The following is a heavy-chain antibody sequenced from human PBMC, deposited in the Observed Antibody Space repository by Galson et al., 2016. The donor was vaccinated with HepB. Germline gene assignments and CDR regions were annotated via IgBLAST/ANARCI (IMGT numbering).Heavy chain of an antibody. V-gene: IGHV1-3*04. CDR2: TNIAYGNT. CDR1: GYIFTAYA. J-gene: IGHJ4*02. Sequence: SVKVSCKASGYIFTAYAIHWLRQAPGQTLEWMGWTNIAYGNTKYSEKFQDRVAISRDTSANTAYVDLRRLKSEDTAVYYCARDLGYADLDFWGQGTLVTVSS. D-gene: IGHD5-12*01. CDR3: ARDLGYADLDF.